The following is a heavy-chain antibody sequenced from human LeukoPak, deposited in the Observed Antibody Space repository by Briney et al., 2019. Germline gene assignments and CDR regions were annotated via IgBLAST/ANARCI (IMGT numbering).Heavy chain of an antibody. V-gene: IGHV4-31*03. D-gene: IGHD2-15*01. J-gene: IGHJ5*02. CDR3: ARHRDRFNRSHYIQLYNWFDP. CDR1: GGSISSGGYY. Sequence: SETLSLTCTVSGGSISSGGYYWSWIRQHPGKGLEWIGYIYYSGSTYYNPSLKSRVTISVDTSKNQFSLKLSSVTAADTAVYYCARHRDRFNRSHYIQLYNWFDPWGQGTLVTVSS. CDR2: IYYSGST.